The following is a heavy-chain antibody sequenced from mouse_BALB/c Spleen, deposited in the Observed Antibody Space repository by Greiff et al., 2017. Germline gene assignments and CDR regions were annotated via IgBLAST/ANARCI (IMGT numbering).Heavy chain of an antibody. V-gene: IGHV2-2*02. CDR1: GFSLTSYG. D-gene: IGHD2-4*01. J-gene: IGHJ3*01. Sequence: QVQLQQSGPGLVQPSQSLSITCTVSGFSLTSYGVHWVRQSPGKGLEWLGVIWSGGSTDYNAAFISRLSISKDNSKSQVFFKMNSLQANDTAIYYCARVSFYYDYDRAGFAYWGQGTLVTVSA. CDR3: ARVSFYYDYDRAGFAY. CDR2: IWSGGST.